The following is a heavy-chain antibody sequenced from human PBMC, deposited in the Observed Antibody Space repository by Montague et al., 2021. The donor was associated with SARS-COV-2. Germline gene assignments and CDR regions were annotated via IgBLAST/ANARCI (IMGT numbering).Heavy chain of an antibody. CDR1: GGSFSGYY. J-gene: IGHJ6*02. V-gene: IGHV4-34*01. CDR2: INHSGST. CDR3: VRLFKATMIAVVFTGGPLSASGMDV. Sequence: SETRSLTCAVYGGSFSGYYWNWIRQPPGKGLQWIGEINHSGSTXXXPSXXXRVTISVDTSKNQFSLRLSSVTAADTAVYYCVRLFKATMIAVVFTGGPLSASGMDVWGQGTTVTVSS. D-gene: IGHD3-22*01.